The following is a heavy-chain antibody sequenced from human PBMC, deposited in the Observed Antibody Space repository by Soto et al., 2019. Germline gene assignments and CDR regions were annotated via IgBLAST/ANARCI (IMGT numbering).Heavy chain of an antibody. V-gene: IGHV3-9*01. CDR3: AKDAAYCSGGSCYSFSDYYYMDV. CDR1: GFTFDDYA. J-gene: IGHJ6*03. D-gene: IGHD2-15*01. Sequence: EVQLVESGGGLVQPGRSLRLSCAASGFTFDDYAMHWVRQAPGKGLEWVSGISWNSGSIGYADSVKGRFTISRDNAKNSLYLQMNSLRAEDTALYYCAKDAAYCSGGSCYSFSDYYYMDVWGKGTTVTVSS. CDR2: ISWNSGSI.